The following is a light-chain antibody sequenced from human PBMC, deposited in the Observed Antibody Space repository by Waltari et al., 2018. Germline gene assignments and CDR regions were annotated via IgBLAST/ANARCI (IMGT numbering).Light chain of an antibody. J-gene: IGKJ2*01. Sequence: DIQMTPSPSFVSASVGDRVTITCRASQGISSRLAWYQQKPGQAPKLLIYTASTLQSGVPSRFSGSGSGTEFTLIITTLQPEDFAAYFCLQAYSFPRTFGQGTKVEIK. V-gene: IGKV1-12*01. CDR1: QGISSR. CDR2: TAS. CDR3: LQAYSFPRT.